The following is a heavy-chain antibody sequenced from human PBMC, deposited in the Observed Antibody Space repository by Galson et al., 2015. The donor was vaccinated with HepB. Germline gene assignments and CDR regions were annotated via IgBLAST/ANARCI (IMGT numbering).Heavy chain of an antibody. Sequence: SVKVSCKASGGTFSSYAISWVRQAPGQGLEWMGRIIPILGIANYAQKFQGRVTITADKSTSTAYMELSSLRSEDTAVYYCARDRDYYDRSGYLVPYYFDYWGQGTLVTVSS. CDR2: IIPILGIA. CDR3: ARDRDYYDRSGYLVPYYFDY. V-gene: IGHV1-69*04. D-gene: IGHD3-22*01. J-gene: IGHJ4*02. CDR1: GGTFSSYA.